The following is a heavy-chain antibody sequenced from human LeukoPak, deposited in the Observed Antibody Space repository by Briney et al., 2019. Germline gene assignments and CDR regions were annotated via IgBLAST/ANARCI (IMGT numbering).Heavy chain of an antibody. D-gene: IGHD6-19*01. V-gene: IGHV3-33*06. CDR2: IWYDGSNK. Sequence: GGSLRLSCAASGFTFSSYGMHWVRQPPGKGLEWVAVIWYDGSNKYYADSVKGRFTISRDNSKNTLYLQMNSMRAEDTAVYYCAKDYGIAVAGIIFDYWGQGTLVTVSS. J-gene: IGHJ4*02. CDR3: AKDYGIAVAGIIFDY. CDR1: GFTFSSYG.